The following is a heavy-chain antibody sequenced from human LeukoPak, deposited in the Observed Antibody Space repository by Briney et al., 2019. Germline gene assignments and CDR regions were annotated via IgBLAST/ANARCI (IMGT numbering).Heavy chain of an antibody. Sequence: GGSLRLSCAASGFTVSSTCMSWVRQAPGKGLEWVSVFCSAGSTYYAGSVKGRFTISRDNPNNTLFLQMDTLRAEDTAVYYCARETDLSSGWSSQGFDYWGQGTLVTVSS. V-gene: IGHV3-66*01. CDR2: FCSAGST. J-gene: IGHJ4*02. CDR1: GFTVSSTC. CDR3: ARETDLSSGWSSQGFDY. D-gene: IGHD6-13*01.